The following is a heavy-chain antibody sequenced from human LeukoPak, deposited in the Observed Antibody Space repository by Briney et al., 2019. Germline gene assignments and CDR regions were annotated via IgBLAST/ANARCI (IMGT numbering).Heavy chain of an antibody. Sequence: PGGSLRLSCAASGFTFSSYAMSWIRQPPGKGLEWIGEINHSGSTNYNPSLKSRVTISVDTSKNQFSLKLSSVTAADTAVYYCARSSMVRAFDIWGQGTMVTVSS. D-gene: IGHD3-10*01. J-gene: IGHJ3*02. CDR1: GFTFSSYA. V-gene: IGHV4-34*01. CDR2: INHSGST. CDR3: ARSSMVRAFDI.